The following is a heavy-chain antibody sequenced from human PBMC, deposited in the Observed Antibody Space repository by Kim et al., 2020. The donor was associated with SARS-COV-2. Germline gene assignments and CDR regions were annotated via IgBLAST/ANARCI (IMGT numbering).Heavy chain of an antibody. CDR3: ATPLCGGDCYVGAFDI. Sequence: GGSLRLSCAASGFTFSSYAMHWVRQAPGKGLEWVAVISYDGSNKYYADSVKGRFTISRDNSKNTLYLQMNSLRAEDTAVYYCATPLCGGDCYVGAFDIWG. J-gene: IGHJ3*02. D-gene: IGHD2-21*02. CDR1: GFTFSSYA. V-gene: IGHV3-30*04. CDR2: ISYDGSNK.